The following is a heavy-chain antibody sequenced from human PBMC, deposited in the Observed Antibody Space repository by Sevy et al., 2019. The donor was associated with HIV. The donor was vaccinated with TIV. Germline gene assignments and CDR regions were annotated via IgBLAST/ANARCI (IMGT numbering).Heavy chain of an antibody. D-gene: IGHD6-6*01. J-gene: IGHJ4*02. V-gene: IGHV1-18*04. CDR1: GYTFSTYG. CDR2: ISGNNGNT. CDR3: ARDFRSSPDY. Sequence: ASVKVSCKTSGYTFSTYGISWERQAPGRGLEWMGWISGNNGNTNYAQNFQGRVTMTTDTSTSTAYMELTSLTFDDTAVYYCARDFRSSPDYWGQGTLVTVSS.